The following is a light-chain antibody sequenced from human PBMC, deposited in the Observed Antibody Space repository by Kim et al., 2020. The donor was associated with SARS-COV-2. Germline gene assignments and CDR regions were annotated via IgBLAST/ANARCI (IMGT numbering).Light chain of an antibody. CDR2: EDN. V-gene: IGLV6-57*01. J-gene: IGLJ3*02. Sequence: KTVASSSPRIGGSIANALVQWDQQRPGSSPTSVIYEDNQRPSGVPDRFSGSIDRSSNSASLTISGLKTEDEADYYCQSYDSNNQGVFGGGTKLTVL. CDR3: QSYDSNNQGV. CDR1: GGSIANAL.